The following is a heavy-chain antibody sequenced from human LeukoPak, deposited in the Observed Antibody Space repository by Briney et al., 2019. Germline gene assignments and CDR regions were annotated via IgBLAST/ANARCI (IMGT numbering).Heavy chain of an antibody. D-gene: IGHD6-13*01. Sequence: PGGSLRLSCAASGFTVSSNYMSWVRQAPGKGLKWVSVIYSGGSTYYADSVKGRFAISRDNSKNTVYLQMNSLRAEDTAVYYCASNGYSSNRYDYWGQGTLVTVSS. CDR1: GFTVSSNY. V-gene: IGHV3-66*01. CDR2: IYSGGST. J-gene: IGHJ4*02. CDR3: ASNGYSSNRYDY.